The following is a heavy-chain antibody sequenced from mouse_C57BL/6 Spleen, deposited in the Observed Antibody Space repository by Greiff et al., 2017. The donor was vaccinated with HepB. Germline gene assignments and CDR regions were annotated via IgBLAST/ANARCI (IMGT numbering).Heavy chain of an antibody. J-gene: IGHJ2*01. CDR2: IYPGDGDT. CDR1: GYAFSSSW. Sequence: QVQLQQSGPELVKPGASVKISCKASGYAFSSSWMNWVKQRPGKGLEWIGRIYPGDGDTNYNGKFKGKATLTADKSSSTAYMQLSSLTSEDSAVYFCARRTVVEYYFDYWGQGTTLTGSS. V-gene: IGHV1-82*01. D-gene: IGHD1-1*01. CDR3: ARRTVVEYYFDY.